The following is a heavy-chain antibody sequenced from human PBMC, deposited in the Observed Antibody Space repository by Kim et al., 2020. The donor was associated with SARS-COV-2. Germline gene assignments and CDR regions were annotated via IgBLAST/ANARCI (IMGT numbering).Heavy chain of an antibody. CDR1: GGSFSGYY. J-gene: IGHJ4*02. CDR2: INHSGST. D-gene: IGHD1-1*01. V-gene: IGHV4-34*01. CDR3: ARGPDRAVNTTGHIDY. Sequence: SETLSLTCAVYGGSFSGYYWSWIRQPPGKGLEWIGEINHSGSTNYNPSLKSRVTISVDTSKNQFSLKLSSVTAADTAVYYCARGPDRAVNTTGHIDYWGQGTLVTVSS.